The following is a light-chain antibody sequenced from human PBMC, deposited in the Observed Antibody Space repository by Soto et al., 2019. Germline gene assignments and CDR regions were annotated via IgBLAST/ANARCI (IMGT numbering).Light chain of an antibody. CDR1: QSISSY. CDR3: QQSYSTPRT. Sequence: DIQMTQSPSSLSASVGDRVTITCRASQSISSYLNWYQQKPGKAPKLLIYAASSLQSGVPSRFSGSGSGTDFALTISSLQPEDFATHYCQQSYSTPRTFGQGTKVDIK. J-gene: IGKJ1*01. CDR2: AAS. V-gene: IGKV1-39*01.